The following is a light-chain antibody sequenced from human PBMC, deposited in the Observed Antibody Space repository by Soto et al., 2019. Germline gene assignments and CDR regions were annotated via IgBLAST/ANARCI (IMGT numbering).Light chain of an antibody. CDR1: NSNVGSYY. CDR2: RAN. Sequence: QAVLTQPPSASGTPGQRVTISCSGSNSNVGSYYVYWYQQLPGTAPKLLIYRANQRPSGVPDRFSGSKSGTSASLAISGLRFEDEADYYCASWDDSLSGVVFGGGTKLTVL. V-gene: IGLV1-47*01. J-gene: IGLJ2*01. CDR3: ASWDDSLSGVV.